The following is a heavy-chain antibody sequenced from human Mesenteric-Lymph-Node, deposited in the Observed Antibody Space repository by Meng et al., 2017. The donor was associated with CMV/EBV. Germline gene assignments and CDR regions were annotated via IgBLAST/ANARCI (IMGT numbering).Heavy chain of an antibody. D-gene: IGHD6-19*01. CDR1: FTFSSYA. J-gene: IGHJ4*02. V-gene: IGHV3-23*01. Sequence: FTFSSYAMSWVRQAPGKGLEWVSAISGSGGSTYYADSVKGRFTISRDNSKNTLYLQMNSLRAEDTAVYYCAKDQEVARWYSSGLGDYWGQGTLVTVSS. CDR2: ISGSGGST. CDR3: AKDQEVARWYSSGLGDY.